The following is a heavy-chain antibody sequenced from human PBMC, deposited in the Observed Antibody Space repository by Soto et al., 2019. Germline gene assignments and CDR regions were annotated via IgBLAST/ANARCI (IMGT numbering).Heavy chain of an antibody. V-gene: IGHV4-4*07. Sequence: SETLSLTCTVSGGAISTYYWTWIRQPAGKGLEWIGRIYSSGSTKYNPSLQSRVTMSLDTSNNQFSLRLTSVTAADTAFYYCARGQRFSDWFDPWGQGTLVTVSS. CDR3: ARGQRFSDWFDP. J-gene: IGHJ5*02. CDR1: GGAISTYY. CDR2: IYSSGST. D-gene: IGHD3-3*01.